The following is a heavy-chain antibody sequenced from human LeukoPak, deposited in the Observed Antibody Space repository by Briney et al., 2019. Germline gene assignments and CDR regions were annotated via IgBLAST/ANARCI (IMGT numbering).Heavy chain of an antibody. Sequence: SETLSLTCAVSGGSISSSNWWSWVRQPPGKGLEWIGEIYHSGSTNYNPSLKSRVTISVDESKNQFSLKLSSVTAADTAVYYCARVSVAGFKGFDYWGQGTLVTVSS. CDR1: GGSISSSNW. J-gene: IGHJ4*02. D-gene: IGHD6-19*01. V-gene: IGHV4-4*02. CDR3: ARVSVAGFKGFDY. CDR2: IYHSGST.